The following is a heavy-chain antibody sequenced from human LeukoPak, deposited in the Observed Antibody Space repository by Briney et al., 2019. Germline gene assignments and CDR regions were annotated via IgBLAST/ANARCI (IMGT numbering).Heavy chain of an antibody. Sequence: ASVTVSCKASGYTFTGYYIYWVRQAPGQGLEWMGWINPNSGGTKYAQKFQGRVTMTRDTSISTAYMELRRLTADDTAVYYCARGRGPYYCVMDVWGQGTTVTVSS. CDR3: ARGRGPYYCVMDV. CDR2: INPNSGGT. V-gene: IGHV1-2*02. CDR1: GYTFTGYY. J-gene: IGHJ6*02. D-gene: IGHD3-10*01.